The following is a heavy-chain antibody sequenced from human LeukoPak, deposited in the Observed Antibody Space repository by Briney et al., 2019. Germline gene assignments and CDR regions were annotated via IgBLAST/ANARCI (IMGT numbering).Heavy chain of an antibody. D-gene: IGHD5-12*01. J-gene: IGHJ4*02. Sequence: PSETLYLTCTVSGGSISSGGYYWSWIRQHPGKGLEWIGYIYYSGSTYYNPSLKSRVTISVDTSKNQFSLKLSSVPAADTAVYYCARAGDSQTYYFDYWGQGTLVTVSS. CDR1: GGSISSGGYY. CDR3: ARAGDSQTYYFDY. V-gene: IGHV4-31*03. CDR2: IYYSGST.